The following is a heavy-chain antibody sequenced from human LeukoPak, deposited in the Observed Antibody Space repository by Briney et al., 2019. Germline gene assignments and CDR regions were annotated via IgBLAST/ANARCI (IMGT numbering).Heavy chain of an antibody. CDR1: GFTFSNYA. D-gene: IGHD2-21*01. Sequence: GRSLRLSCAASGFTFSNYAMNWVRQAPGKGLEWVAVISYDGSNEYYADSVKGRFTISRDNSKNTLNLQMNSLRAEDTAVYYCAKVTASPGAFDIWGQGTMVTVSS. CDR2: ISYDGSNE. V-gene: IGHV3-30-3*01. CDR3: AKVTASPGAFDI. J-gene: IGHJ3*02.